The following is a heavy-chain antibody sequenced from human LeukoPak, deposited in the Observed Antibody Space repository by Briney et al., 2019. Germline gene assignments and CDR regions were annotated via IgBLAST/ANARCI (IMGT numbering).Heavy chain of an antibody. V-gene: IGHV1-18*01. CDR1: GYCFDRYG. D-gene: IGHD3-22*01. Sequence: ASVKVSCKASGYCFDRYGVSWVRQAPGQGLEWLGWIGAFNGNTNYAQNLQGRVTMTADTSTTTAYMELRSLSSDDTAVYYCARDFLSYDGSENHFEDTFDIWGQGTMVIVSS. CDR2: IGAFNGNT. CDR3: ARDFLSYDGSENHFEDTFDI. J-gene: IGHJ3*02.